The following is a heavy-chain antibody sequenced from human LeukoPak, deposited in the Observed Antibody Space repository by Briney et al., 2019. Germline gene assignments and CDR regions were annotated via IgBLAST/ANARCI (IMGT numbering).Heavy chain of an antibody. CDR2: INHSGST. J-gene: IGHJ6*03. D-gene: IGHD3-10*01. CDR3: ARVDMVRGVGFYYYYYMDV. Sequence: GSLRLSCAASGFTFSSHGMNWVRQAPGKGLEWIGEINHSGSTNYNPSLKSRVTISVDTSKNQFSLKLSSVTAADTAVYYCARVDMVRGVGFYYYYYMDVWGKGTTVTISS. V-gene: IGHV4-34*01. CDR1: GFTFSSHG.